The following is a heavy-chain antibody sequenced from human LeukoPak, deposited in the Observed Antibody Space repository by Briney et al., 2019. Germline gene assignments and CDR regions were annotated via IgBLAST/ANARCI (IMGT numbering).Heavy chain of an antibody. J-gene: IGHJ4*02. CDR3: ARDFRDYRDYVAYFDS. CDR1: GSTFSTYA. CDR2: ILYDGSNL. V-gene: IGHV3-30-3*01. Sequence: GRSLRLSCAASGSTFSTYAMHWVRQAPGRGLEWVAVILYDGSNLYYADSVKGRFTISRDNSRNTLYLQMNSLKVEDTAVYYCARDFRDYRDYVAYFDSWGQGTLVTVSS. D-gene: IGHD4-17*01.